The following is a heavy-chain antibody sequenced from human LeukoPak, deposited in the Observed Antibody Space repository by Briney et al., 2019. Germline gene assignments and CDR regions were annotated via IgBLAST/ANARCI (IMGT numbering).Heavy chain of an antibody. CDR3: ARHNSSGSDIDY. Sequence: PGESLPLSCKGSGYSFTSYWIRWVRQMPGKGLEWMGIIFPADSDTRYSPSFQGQVTISADKSIITAYLQWSSLKASDSATYYCARHNSSGSDIDYWGQGTLVTVSS. V-gene: IGHV5-51*03. J-gene: IGHJ4*02. CDR1: GYSFTSYW. CDR2: IFPADSDT. D-gene: IGHD3-22*01.